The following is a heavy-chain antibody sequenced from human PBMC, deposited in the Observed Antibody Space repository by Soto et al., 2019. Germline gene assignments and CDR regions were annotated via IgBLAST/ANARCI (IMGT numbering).Heavy chain of an antibody. J-gene: IGHJ4*02. D-gene: IGHD3-22*01. CDR2: ISGSGSTI. Sequence: PGGSLRLSCAASGFTFSRYAVSWVRQAPGKGPEWISSISGSGSTIYYADSVKGRFTISRDNSKNTLYLQMSSLRAEDTAVYYCAKVLYYYDSSGYYYFDYWGQGTLVTVSS. CDR3: AKVLYYYDSSGYYYFDY. CDR1: GFTFSRYA. V-gene: IGHV3-23*01.